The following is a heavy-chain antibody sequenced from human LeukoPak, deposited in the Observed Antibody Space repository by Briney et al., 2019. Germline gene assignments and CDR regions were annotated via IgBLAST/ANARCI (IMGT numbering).Heavy chain of an antibody. D-gene: IGHD1-26*01. V-gene: IGHV3-21*01. CDR1: GFTFSSYS. J-gene: IGHJ6*03. Sequence: GGSLRLSCAASGFTFSSYSMNWVRQAPGKGLEWVSSISSSSSYIYYADSVKGRFTISRDNAKNSLYLQMNSLRAEDTAVYYCARSGSHSHYYYMDVWGKGTTVTVSS. CDR3: ARSGSHSHYYYMDV. CDR2: ISSSSSYI.